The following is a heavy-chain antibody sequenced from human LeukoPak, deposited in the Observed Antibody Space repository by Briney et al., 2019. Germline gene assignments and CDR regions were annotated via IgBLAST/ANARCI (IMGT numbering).Heavy chain of an antibody. CDR1: GYTFTSYG. CDR2: ISAYNGNT. V-gene: IGHV1-18*01. CDR3: ARVYCSSTSCYTVTEAFDI. Sequence: ASVKVSCKASGYTFTSYGISWVRQAPGQGLEWMGWISAYNGNTNYAQKLQGRVTMTTDTSTSTAYMELSSLRSEDTAVYYCARVYCSSTSCYTVTEAFDIWGQGTMVTVSS. D-gene: IGHD2-2*02. J-gene: IGHJ3*02.